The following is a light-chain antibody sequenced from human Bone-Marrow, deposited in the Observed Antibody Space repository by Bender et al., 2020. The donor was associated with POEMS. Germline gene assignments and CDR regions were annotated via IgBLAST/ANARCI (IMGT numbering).Light chain of an antibody. Sequence: QSALTQPPSASGSTGQSVTISCTGTSTDVGSYNLVSWYQQYPGKAPKLMIYEGSKRPSGVSNRFSGSKSGNTASLTISGLQAEDEADYYCCSYAGGDIWFFGGGTKLTVL. V-gene: IGLV2-23*01. CDR1: STDVGSYNL. J-gene: IGLJ3*02. CDR2: EGS. CDR3: CSYAGGDIWF.